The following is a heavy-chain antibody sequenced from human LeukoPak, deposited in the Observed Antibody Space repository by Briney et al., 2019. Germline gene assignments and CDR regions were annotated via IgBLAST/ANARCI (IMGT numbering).Heavy chain of an antibody. V-gene: IGHV3-48*03. CDR1: GFTFSNYE. Sequence: GGSLRLSCAASGFTFSNYEMNWVRQAPGKGLEWVSYITSSGNTIYYANSVKGRFTISRDNAKDSLYLQMNSLRAEDTAVYYCARGSPGYWGQGTLVTVSS. CDR3: ARGSPGY. CDR2: ITSSGNTI. J-gene: IGHJ4*02.